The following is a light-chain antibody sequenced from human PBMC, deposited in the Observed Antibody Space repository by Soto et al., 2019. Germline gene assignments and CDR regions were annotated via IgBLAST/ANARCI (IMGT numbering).Light chain of an antibody. Sequence: EIVMTQSPATLSVSPGERATLSCRASQSISGKLAWYQQKPGQAPRLLIFDASTRATGIPARFSGSGSGAAFTLTISSLQSEDFALYYCQKYSNWPWTFGQGTRVEIK. CDR3: QKYSNWPWT. CDR1: QSISGK. CDR2: DAS. V-gene: IGKV3-15*01. J-gene: IGKJ1*01.